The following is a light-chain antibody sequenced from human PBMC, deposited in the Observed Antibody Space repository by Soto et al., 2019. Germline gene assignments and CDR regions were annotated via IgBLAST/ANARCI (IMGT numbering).Light chain of an antibody. J-gene: IGKJ1*01. Sequence: EIVMTQSPGTLSVSPGERVTLSCRASQSISSNSAWYQQKPGQAPRLLIYDTSTRATGIPGRFSGSGSGTEFTLAINGLQSEDLAVYYCQQYHYWWAFGQGTKV. V-gene: IGKV3-15*01. CDR2: DTS. CDR3: QQYHYWWA. CDR1: QSISSN.